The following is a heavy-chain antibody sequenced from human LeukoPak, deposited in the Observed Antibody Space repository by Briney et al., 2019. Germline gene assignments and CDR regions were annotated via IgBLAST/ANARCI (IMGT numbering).Heavy chain of an antibody. CDR1: GGSVSSGGYS. D-gene: IGHD3-16*02. CDR2: IYHSGST. Sequence: SQTLSLTCAVSGGSVSSGGYSWSWIRQPPGKGLEWIGYIYHSGSTYYNPSLKSRVTISVDRSKNQLSLNLSSVTAADTAVYYCARGVTSLYFDYWGQGTLVTVSS. CDR3: ARGVTSLYFDY. V-gene: IGHV4-30-2*01. J-gene: IGHJ4*02.